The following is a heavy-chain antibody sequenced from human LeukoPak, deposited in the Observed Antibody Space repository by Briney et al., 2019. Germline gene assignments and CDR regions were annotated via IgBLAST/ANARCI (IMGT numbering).Heavy chain of an antibody. CDR3: ARDSYMAAADTWFDP. Sequence: GASVKVSCKASGYTFTTYAIHWVRQAPGQRLEWMGWINSAYGNTKYSQKFQGRVTITSDTSATSAYMEVHSLTSEDTAIYYCARDSYMAAADTWFDPWGQGTLVTVYS. CDR1: GYTFTTYA. CDR2: INSAYGNT. J-gene: IGHJ5*02. D-gene: IGHD6-13*01. V-gene: IGHV1-3*01.